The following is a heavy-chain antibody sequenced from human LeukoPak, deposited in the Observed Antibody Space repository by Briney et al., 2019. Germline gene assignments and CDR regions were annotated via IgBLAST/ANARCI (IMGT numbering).Heavy chain of an antibody. D-gene: IGHD3-10*01. V-gene: IGHV1-2*02. J-gene: IGHJ6*02. CDR1: GHSFTGYV. CDR2: INPNSGDT. CDR3: ARVPSMIRGVVNYGMDV. Sequence: ASVKVSCKTSGHSFTGYVMHWVRQAPGQGLEWMGWINPNSGDTKYAQRFQGRVTVTRDTSINTAYMELRRLTSDDTAVYYCARVPSMIRGVVNYGMDVWGQGTTVTVSS.